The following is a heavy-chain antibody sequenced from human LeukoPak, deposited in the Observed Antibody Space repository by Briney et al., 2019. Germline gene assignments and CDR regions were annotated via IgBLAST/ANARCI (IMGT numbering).Heavy chain of an antibody. D-gene: IGHD6-19*01. CDR3: ARLYSSGWGYSDYYGMDV. CDR1: GGSISSYY. J-gene: IGHJ6*02. Sequence: SETLSLTCTVSGGSISSYYWSWIRQPPGKGLEWIGYIYYSGSTNYNPSLKSRVTISVDTSKHQFSLKLSSVTAADTAVYYCARLYSSGWGYSDYYGMDVWGQGTTVTVSS. V-gene: IGHV4-59*08. CDR2: IYYSGST.